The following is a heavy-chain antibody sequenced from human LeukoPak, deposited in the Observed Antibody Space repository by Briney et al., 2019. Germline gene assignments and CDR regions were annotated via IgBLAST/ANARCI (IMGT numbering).Heavy chain of an antibody. J-gene: IGHJ5*01. D-gene: IGHD2-2*01. V-gene: IGHV3-48*01. CDR1: GFTFSGYS. Sequence: GGSLRLSCAASGFTFSGYSMNWVRQSPGKGLDWVSYISTTSGTIYYADSVKGRFTISRDNSKNTLYLQMSSLRAEDTAVYFCAKAPREYCSSTSCPNWFDSWGQGTLVTVSS. CDR3: AKAPREYCSSTSCPNWFDS. CDR2: ISTTSGTI.